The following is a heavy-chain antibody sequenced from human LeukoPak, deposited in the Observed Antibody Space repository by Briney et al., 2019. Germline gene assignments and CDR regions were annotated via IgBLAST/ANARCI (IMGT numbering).Heavy chain of an antibody. D-gene: IGHD1-26*01. J-gene: IGHJ4*02. CDR2: ISYDGSNK. V-gene: IGHV3-30-3*01. Sequence: GRSLRLSCAASGFTFSSYAMHWVRQAPGKGLEWAAVISYDGSNKYYADSVKGRFTISRDNSKNTLYLQMNSLRAEDTAVYYCAEGGEWELSRIDYWGQGTLVTVSS. CDR1: GFTFSSYA. CDR3: AEGGEWELSRIDY.